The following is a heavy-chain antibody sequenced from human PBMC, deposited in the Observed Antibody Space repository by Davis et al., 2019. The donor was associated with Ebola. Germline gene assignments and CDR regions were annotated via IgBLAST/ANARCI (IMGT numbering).Heavy chain of an antibody. J-gene: IGHJ1*01. CDR3: ARHGTGSWFQY. CDR1: GFTFSRYG. Sequence: GESLKISCAASGFTFSRYGMHWVRQAPGKGLEWVAFIRYDGSNIYYADAVKGRFTISRDNSKNTLYLQMNSLRTEDTAVYYCARHGTGSWFQYWGQGTLVTVSS. D-gene: IGHD1-26*01. CDR2: IRYDGSNI. V-gene: IGHV3-30*02.